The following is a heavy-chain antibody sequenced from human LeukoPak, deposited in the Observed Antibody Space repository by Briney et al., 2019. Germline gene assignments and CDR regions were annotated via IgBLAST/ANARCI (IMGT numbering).Heavy chain of an antibody. CDR2: ISSSSSYI. Sequence: GGSLRLSCAAPGFTYSSYSMNWVRQAPGEGLEWVSSISSSSSYIYYADSVKGRFTISRDNAKNSLYLQMNSLRAEDTAVYYCARVVPAAEGLSWGQGTLVTVSS. CDR3: ARVVPAAEGLS. CDR1: GFTYSSYS. D-gene: IGHD2-2*01. V-gene: IGHV3-21*01. J-gene: IGHJ4*02.